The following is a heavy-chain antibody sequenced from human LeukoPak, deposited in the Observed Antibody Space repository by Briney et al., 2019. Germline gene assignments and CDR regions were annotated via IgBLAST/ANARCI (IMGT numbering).Heavy chain of an antibody. CDR1: GFTFSSYS. D-gene: IGHD5-18*01. Sequence: PGGSLRLSCAASGFTFSSYSMNWVRQAPGKGLEWVSYISSSSGNIYYADSVKGRFTISRDNTKNSLSLQMNSLRAEDTAVYYCARAQIGYIYASFDYWGQGTLVTVSS. J-gene: IGHJ4*02. V-gene: IGHV3-48*04. CDR2: ISSSSGNI. CDR3: ARAQIGYIYASFDY.